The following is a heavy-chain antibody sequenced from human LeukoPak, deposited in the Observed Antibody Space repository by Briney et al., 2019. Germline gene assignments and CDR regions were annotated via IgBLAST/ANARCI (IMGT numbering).Heavy chain of an antibody. D-gene: IGHD3-9*01. CDR2: INPSGGST. J-gene: IGHJ4*02. Sequence: ASVKVSCKASGYTFTSYYMHWVRQAPGQGLEWMGIINPSGGSTSYAQKFQGRVTMTRDTSTSTVYMELSSLRSEDTAVYYCARDSVLRYFDWLLGPATYFDYWGQGTLVTVSS. CDR1: GYTFTSYY. V-gene: IGHV1-46*01. CDR3: ARDSVLRYFDWLLGPATYFDY.